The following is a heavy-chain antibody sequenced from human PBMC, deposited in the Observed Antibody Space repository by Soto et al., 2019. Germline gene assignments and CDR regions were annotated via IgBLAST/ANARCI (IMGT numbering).Heavy chain of an antibody. V-gene: IGHV4-59*11. Sequence: PSETLSLTCTVPGGSISSHYWSWIRQPPGKGLEWIGYIYYSGSSNYNPSLKSRVTISLDSSKNQFSLNLSSVTAADTALYYCARTISGYYFDYWGQGTLVTVSS. CDR1: GGSISSHY. CDR2: IYYSGSS. D-gene: IGHD3-22*01. CDR3: ARTISGYYFDY. J-gene: IGHJ4*02.